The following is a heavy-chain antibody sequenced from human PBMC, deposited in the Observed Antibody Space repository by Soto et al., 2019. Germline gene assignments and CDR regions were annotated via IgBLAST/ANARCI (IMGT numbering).Heavy chain of an antibody. J-gene: IGHJ6*02. D-gene: IGHD6-19*01. CDR2: IKQDGSEE. CDR3: TRGIRGSSGWSYYYGMDV. V-gene: IGHV3-7*03. Sequence: GGSLRLSCAASGFTFSNYWMSWARQAPGKGLEWVANIKQDGSEEYCVDSVKGRFTISRDNAKNSLYLQMRGLRADDTAMYYCTRGIRGSSGWSYYYGMDVWGQGTTVTVSS. CDR1: GFTFSNYW.